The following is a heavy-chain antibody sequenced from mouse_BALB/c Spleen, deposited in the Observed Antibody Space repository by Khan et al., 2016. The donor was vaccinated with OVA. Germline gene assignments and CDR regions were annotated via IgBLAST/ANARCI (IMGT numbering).Heavy chain of an antibody. V-gene: IGHV1-7*01. J-gene: IGHJ4*01. Sequence: QVQLQQSGAELAKPGASVKMSCKASGYTFTSYWMHWVKQRPGQGLEWIGYINPSTGYTEYNQKFKDKATLTADKSSSTAYMQLSSLTSEVSAVYYCARYGNYEGAMDYWGQGTSVTVSS. D-gene: IGHD2-1*01. CDR2: INPSTGYT. CDR1: GYTFTSYW. CDR3: ARYGNYEGAMDY.